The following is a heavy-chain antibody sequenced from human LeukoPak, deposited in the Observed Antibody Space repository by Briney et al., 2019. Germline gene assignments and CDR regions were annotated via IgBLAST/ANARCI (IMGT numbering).Heavy chain of an antibody. CDR1: GGSISSYY. CDR3: ARSTYYYDSSGYHNYFDY. Sequence: SETLSLTCTVSGGSISSYYWSWIRQPPGKGLEWIGCIYYSGSTNYNPSLKSRVTISVDTSKNQFSLKLSSVTAADTAVYYCARSTYYYDSSGYHNYFDYWGQGTLVTVSS. CDR2: IYYSGST. V-gene: IGHV4-59*01. J-gene: IGHJ4*02. D-gene: IGHD3-22*01.